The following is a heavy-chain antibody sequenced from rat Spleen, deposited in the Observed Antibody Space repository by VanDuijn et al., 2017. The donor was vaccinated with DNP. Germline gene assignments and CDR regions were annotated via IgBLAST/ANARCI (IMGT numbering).Heavy chain of an antibody. Sequence: VQLVESGGGLVQPGTSLKLSCAASGFTFNKFGMAWVRQAPTQGLEWVASISTNGGNSVYRDSVRGRFTISRDNGESSLYLQMNSLWSEDTATYYCTRGSSLPGYLDYWGQGVLVTVSS. D-gene: IGHD1-4*01. V-gene: IGHV5S23*01. CDR2: ISTNGGNS. CDR3: TRGSSLPGYLDY. J-gene: IGHJ2*01. CDR1: GFTFNKFG.